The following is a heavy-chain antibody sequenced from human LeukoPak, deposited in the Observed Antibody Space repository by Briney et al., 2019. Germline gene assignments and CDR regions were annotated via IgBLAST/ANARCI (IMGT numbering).Heavy chain of an antibody. J-gene: IGHJ4*02. CDR2: VYYSGDS. Sequence: SETLSLTCTVSGGSISTHYWSWIRQSPGKELEWIGYVYYSGDSKYHSSLNSRVTISVDTSKNQFSLKLTSVTNADTAVYYCARDGHTYGYFDYWGQGTPVTVSS. CDR3: ARDGHTYGYFDY. CDR1: GGSISTHY. V-gene: IGHV4-59*11. D-gene: IGHD5-18*01.